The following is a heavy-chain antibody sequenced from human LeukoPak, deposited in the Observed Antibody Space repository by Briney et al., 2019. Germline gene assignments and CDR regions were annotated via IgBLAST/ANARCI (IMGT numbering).Heavy chain of an antibody. Sequence: SGTLSLTCAVYGGSFSGYYWSWIRQPPGKGLEWIGEINHSGSTNYNPSLKSRVTISVDTSKNQFSLKLSSVTAADTAVYYCPLFSKDLYKDEQDYYYYGMDVWGQGTTVTVSS. J-gene: IGHJ6*02. V-gene: IGHV4-34*01. CDR3: PLFSKDLYKDEQDYYYYGMDV. CDR1: GGSFSGYY. CDR2: INHSGST. D-gene: IGHD1-14*01.